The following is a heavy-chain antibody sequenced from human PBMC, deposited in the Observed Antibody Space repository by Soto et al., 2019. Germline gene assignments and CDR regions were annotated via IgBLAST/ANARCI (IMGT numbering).Heavy chain of an antibody. V-gene: IGHV1-69*12. J-gene: IGHJ6*02. Sequence: QVQLVQSGAEVKRPGSSVRVSCKASGGNFKTYAITWVRQAPGRGLEWMGGIIPLFGSANYSQNFQGRVTITADESTNTAYMELTSLRSEDTAGYYCARETVALYFYDYCIDVWGQGTTVTVSS. CDR3: ARETVALYFYDYCIDV. D-gene: IGHD1-1*01. CDR1: GGNFKTYA. CDR2: IIPLFGSA.